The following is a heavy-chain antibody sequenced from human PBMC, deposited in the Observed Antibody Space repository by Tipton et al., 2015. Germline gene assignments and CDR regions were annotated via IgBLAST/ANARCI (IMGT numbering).Heavy chain of an antibody. V-gene: IGHV5-51*01. J-gene: IGHJ5*02. CDR2: IYPGDSDT. Sequence: QLVQSGAEVKKPGESLKISCKGSGYSFSSYWIAWVRQMPGKGLEWMGMIYPGDSDTRYSPSFQGQVTISTDRCTSTVFLHWRSLRASDTAMYYCARRWREVHWVDPWGQGTLVTVSS. CDR3: ARRWREVHWVDP. CDR1: GYSFSSYW. D-gene: IGHD2-15*01.